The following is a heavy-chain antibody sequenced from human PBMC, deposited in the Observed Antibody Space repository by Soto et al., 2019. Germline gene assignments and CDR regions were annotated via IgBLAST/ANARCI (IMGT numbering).Heavy chain of an antibody. Sequence: ESGGGVVQPERSLRFSCAASGFTFSSYGMHWVRQAPGKGLEWVAVISYDGSNKYYADSVKGRFTISRDNSKNTLYLQMNILRAEDTSVYYCAKPTKTEHPADYVWRGTPSVDWGQGTLVTVSS. CDR1: GFTFSSYG. D-gene: IGHD3-16*01. J-gene: IGHJ4*02. V-gene: IGHV3-30*18. CDR3: AKPTKTEHPADYVWRGTPSVD. CDR2: ISYDGSNK.